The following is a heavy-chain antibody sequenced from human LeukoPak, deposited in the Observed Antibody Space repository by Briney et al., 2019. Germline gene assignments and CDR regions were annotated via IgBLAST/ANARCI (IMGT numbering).Heavy chain of an antibody. CDR2: FDPEDGET. D-gene: IGHD5-12*01. CDR1: GYTLTELS. CDR3: ATDSPISSGYGYYFDY. J-gene: IGHJ4*02. Sequence: ASVKVSCKVSGYTLTELSMHWVRQAPGKGLEWRGGFDPEDGETIYAQKFQGRVTMTEDTSTDTAYMELSSLRSEDTAVYYCATDSPISSGYGYYFDYWGQGTLVTVSS. V-gene: IGHV1-24*01.